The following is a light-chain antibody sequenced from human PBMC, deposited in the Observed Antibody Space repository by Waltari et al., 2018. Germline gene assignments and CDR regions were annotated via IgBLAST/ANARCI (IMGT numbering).Light chain of an antibody. CDR2: RNT. CDR3: ASWDDSLSGPV. Sequence: QPVLTQPPSASGTPGQRGTISCSGSSSNIGSNYVYWDQHVPGAAPKLLIYRNTQRPSGVPDRFSGSKSGTSASLAISGLRSEDEADYFCASWDDSLSGPVFGGGTKLTVL. CDR1: SSNIGSNY. V-gene: IGLV1-47*01. J-gene: IGLJ2*01.